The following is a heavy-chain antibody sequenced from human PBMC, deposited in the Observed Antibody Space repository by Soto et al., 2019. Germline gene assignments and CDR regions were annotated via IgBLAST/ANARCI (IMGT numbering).Heavy chain of an antibody. D-gene: IGHD3-16*01. CDR2: IKQDGSEK. J-gene: IGHJ6*02. V-gene: IGHV3-7*03. CDR1: GFTFSSYW. CDR3: ARAGELDYYYGMDV. Sequence: EVQLVESGGGLVQPGGSLRLSCAASGFTFSSYWMSWVRQAPGKGLEWVANIKQDGSEKYYVDSVKGRFTISRDNAKNSLYLQMNSLRAEDTAVYYCARAGELDYYYGMDVWGQGTTVTVSS.